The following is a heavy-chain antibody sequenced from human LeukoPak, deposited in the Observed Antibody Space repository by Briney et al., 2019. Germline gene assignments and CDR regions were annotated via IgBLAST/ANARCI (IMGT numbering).Heavy chain of an antibody. CDR3: ARHRCSGGSCYPMNWFDP. J-gene: IGHJ5*02. V-gene: IGHV3-30*02. CDR2: IRYDGSNK. Sequence: GGSLRLSCAASGFTFNNYGMHWVRQAPGKGLEWVAFIRYDGSNKYYADSVKGRFTISRDNSKNTLYLQMNSLRAEDTAVYYCARHRCSGGSCYPMNWFDPWGQGTLVTVSS. D-gene: IGHD2-15*01. CDR1: GFTFNNYG.